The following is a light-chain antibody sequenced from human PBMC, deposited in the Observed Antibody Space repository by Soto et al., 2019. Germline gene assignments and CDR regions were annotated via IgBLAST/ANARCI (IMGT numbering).Light chain of an antibody. CDR1: QSIASN. J-gene: IGKJ2*01. CDR3: QQYNNWLYT. Sequence: IVMTQSPVTLSVSPGERVTLSCRASQSIASNLAWYHQAPGQAPRLLIYEASTRATGVPARFSGSGSGTEFTLTISSLQSEDFAIYYCQQYNNWLYTFGQGTKLEIK. V-gene: IGKV3-15*01. CDR2: EAS.